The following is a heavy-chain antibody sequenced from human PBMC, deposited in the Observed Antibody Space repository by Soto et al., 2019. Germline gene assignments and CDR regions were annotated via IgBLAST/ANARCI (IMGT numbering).Heavy chain of an antibody. Sequence: EVELLESGGGLVQPGGSLRLSCAASGFTFNTYAMSWVRQAPGKGLEWVSRISGSGDYTYHADSVRGRFTISRDNSKNALYLQMNSLRAEDTTLYYCAKDKGDCSSVGCYGRSLDYWGQGTLVTVSS. D-gene: IGHD2-2*01. CDR1: GFTFNTYA. CDR3: AKDKGDCSSVGCYGRSLDY. V-gene: IGHV3-23*01. J-gene: IGHJ4*02. CDR2: ISGSGDYT.